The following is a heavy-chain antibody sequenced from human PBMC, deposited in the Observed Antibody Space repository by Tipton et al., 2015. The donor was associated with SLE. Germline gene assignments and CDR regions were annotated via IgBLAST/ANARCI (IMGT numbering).Heavy chain of an antibody. J-gene: IGHJ4*01. CDR3: ARDIVGTFGGHFDY. Sequence: SLRLSCAASGFTFSSYAMHWVRQAPGKGLEWVAVISYDGSNKYYADSVKGRFTISRDNSKNTLYLQMNNLRAEDTAVYYCARDIVGTFGGHFDYRGQGTLVTVSP. CDR1: GFTFSSYA. CDR2: ISYDGSNK. D-gene: IGHD3-16*01. V-gene: IGHV3-30*04.